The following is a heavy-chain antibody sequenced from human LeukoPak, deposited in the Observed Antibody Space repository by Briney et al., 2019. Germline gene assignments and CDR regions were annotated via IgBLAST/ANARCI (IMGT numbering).Heavy chain of an antibody. CDR2: IYHSGST. J-gene: IGHJ4*02. Sequence: SETLSLTCAVSGYSISSGYYWGWIRQPPGKGLEWIGSIYHSGSTYYNPSPKSRVTISVDTSKNQFSLKLSSVTAADTAVYYCARREYCGGDCYFDYWGQGTLVTVSS. CDR1: GYSISSGYY. V-gene: IGHV4-38-2*01. D-gene: IGHD2-21*01. CDR3: ARREYCGGDCYFDY.